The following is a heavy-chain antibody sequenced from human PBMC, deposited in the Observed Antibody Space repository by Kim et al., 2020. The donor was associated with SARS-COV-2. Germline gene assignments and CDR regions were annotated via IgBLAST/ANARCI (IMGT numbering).Heavy chain of an antibody. D-gene: IGHD3-3*01. CDR3: ARGKGLEWFID. CDR1: GFTFSSYD. CDR2: IGTAGDT. V-gene: IGHV3-13*04. Sequence: GGSLRLSCAASGFTFSSYDMHWVRQATGKGLEWVSAIGTAGDTYYPGSVKGRFTISRENAKNSLYLQMNSLRAGDTAVYYCARGKGLEWFIDWGQGTLVTVSS. J-gene: IGHJ4*02.